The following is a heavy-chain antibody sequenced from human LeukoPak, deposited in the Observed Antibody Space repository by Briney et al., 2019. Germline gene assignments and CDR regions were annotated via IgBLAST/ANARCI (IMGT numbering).Heavy chain of an antibody. CDR2: INLDESGK. D-gene: IGHD3-16*01. CDR1: GFTFSKFW. J-gene: IGHJ5*02. V-gene: IGHV3-7*01. Sequence: PGGSLRLSCAASGFTFSKFWMTWVRQAPGKGLEWVANINLDESGKYYVDSVKGRFTISRDNAKNSLYLQMNSLRVEDTAVYYCGRVFRGGAENGSAPGGEGPLVTVPS. CDR3: GRVFRGGAENGSAP.